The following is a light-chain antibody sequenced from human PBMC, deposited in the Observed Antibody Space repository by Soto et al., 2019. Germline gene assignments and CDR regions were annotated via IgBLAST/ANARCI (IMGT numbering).Light chain of an antibody. V-gene: IGKV3-15*01. Sequence: ENVMTQSPATLSASLGERATLSCRASQTVCNNLDWYQQKPGQAPRLLIYGATTKPTGIPARCSGSGSGTEFSLTISSLQSVDFAVSYCQQYTCWRPLTFGGGTKVEIK. CDR1: QTVCNN. CDR2: GAT. CDR3: QQYTCWRPLT. J-gene: IGKJ4*01.